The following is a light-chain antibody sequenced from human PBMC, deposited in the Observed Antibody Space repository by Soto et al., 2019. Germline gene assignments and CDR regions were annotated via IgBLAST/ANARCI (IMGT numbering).Light chain of an antibody. CDR1: SSDVGGYND. V-gene: IGLV2-14*01. CDR3: SSYTTSNTLV. J-gene: IGLJ1*01. CDR2: EVS. Sequence: QSVLTQPASVSGSPGQSITISCTGTSSDVGGYNDVSWYQHRPGKAPKLMIYEVSNRPSGVSNRFSGSKSGNTASLTISGLQAEDEAEYYCSSYTTSNTLVFGTGTKVTVL.